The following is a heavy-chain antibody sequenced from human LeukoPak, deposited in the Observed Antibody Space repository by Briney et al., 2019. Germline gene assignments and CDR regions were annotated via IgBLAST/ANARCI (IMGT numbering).Heavy chain of an antibody. CDR1: GYTFTGYY. CDR3: ATSSPSRPTLYGMDV. CDR2: FDPEDGET. Sequence: ASVKVSCKASGYTFTGYYMHWVRQAPGKGLEWMGGFDPEDGETIYAQKFQGRVTMTEDTSTDTAYMELSSLRSEDTAVYYCATSSPSRPTLYGMDVWGQGTTVTVSS. J-gene: IGHJ6*02. V-gene: IGHV1-24*01.